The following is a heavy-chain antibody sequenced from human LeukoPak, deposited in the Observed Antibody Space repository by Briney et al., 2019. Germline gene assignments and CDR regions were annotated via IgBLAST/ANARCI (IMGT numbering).Heavy chain of an antibody. CDR3: ARASTRVYDFWSGYYDYNWFDP. CDR2: IKQDGSEK. Sequence: GGSLRLSCAASGFTFSSYWMSWVRQAPGKGLEWVANIKQDGSEKYYVDSVKGRFTISRDNAKNSLYLQMNSLRAEDTAVYYCARASTRVYDFWSGYYDYNWFDPWGQGTLVTVSS. V-gene: IGHV3-7*01. CDR1: GFTFSSYW. D-gene: IGHD3-3*01. J-gene: IGHJ5*02.